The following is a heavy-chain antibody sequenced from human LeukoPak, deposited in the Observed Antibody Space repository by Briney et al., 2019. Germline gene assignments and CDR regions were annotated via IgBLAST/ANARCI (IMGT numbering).Heavy chain of an antibody. CDR3: ARDPGSSSWYGGFGY. V-gene: IGHV3-11*01. CDR2: ISSSGSTI. J-gene: IGHJ4*02. Sequence: PGGSLRLSCAASGFTFSDYYMSWIRQAPGKGLERVSYISSSGSTIYYADSVKGRFTISRDNAKNSLYLQMNSLRAEDTGVYYCARDPGSSSWYGGFGYWGQGTLVTVSS. D-gene: IGHD6-13*01. CDR1: GFTFSDYY.